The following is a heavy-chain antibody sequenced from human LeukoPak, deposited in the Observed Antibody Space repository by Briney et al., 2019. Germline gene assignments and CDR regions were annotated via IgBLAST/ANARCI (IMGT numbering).Heavy chain of an antibody. CDR2: IYYGGST. J-gene: IGHJ4*02. Sequence: SETLCLTCTVSGGSISSSSNYWGWVRQPPGKGRGWPGSIYYGGSTYNTPSVRKKVTISVDTSKNQCSLKLCAVTAADSAVYYCARCGYSYGPFDYWGQGTLVTVSS. CDR1: GGSISSSSNY. CDR3: ARCGYSYGPFDY. D-gene: IGHD5-18*01. V-gene: IGHV4-39*07.